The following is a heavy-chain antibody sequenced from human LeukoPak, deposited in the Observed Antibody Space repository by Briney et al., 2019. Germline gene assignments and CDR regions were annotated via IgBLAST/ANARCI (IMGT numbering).Heavy chain of an antibody. Sequence: AASVKVSCKASRYTFTTYDINWVRQAAGQGLEWMGWMNPNSGNTGYARKFQGRVTMTRNTSISTAYMELSSLRSEDTAVYYCARVWCSSTNCLNGWFDPWGQGTLVTVSS. CDR2: MNPNSGNT. V-gene: IGHV1-8*02. D-gene: IGHD2-2*01. CDR3: ARVWCSSTNCLNGWFDP. CDR1: RYTFTTYD. J-gene: IGHJ5*02.